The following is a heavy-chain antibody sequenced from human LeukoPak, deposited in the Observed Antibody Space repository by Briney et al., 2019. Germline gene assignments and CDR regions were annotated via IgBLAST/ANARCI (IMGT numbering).Heavy chain of an antibody. Sequence: SVKVSCKASGGTFSSYAISWVRQAPGQGLEWMGGIIPIFGTANYAQKFQGRVTITADESTSTAYMELSSLRSEDTAVYYCARDSGSRGYCSSTSCYPDAFDIWGQGTMVTVSS. CDR2: IIPIFGTA. V-gene: IGHV1-69*01. CDR1: GGTFSSYA. D-gene: IGHD2-2*01. J-gene: IGHJ3*02. CDR3: ARDSGSRGYCSSTSCYPDAFDI.